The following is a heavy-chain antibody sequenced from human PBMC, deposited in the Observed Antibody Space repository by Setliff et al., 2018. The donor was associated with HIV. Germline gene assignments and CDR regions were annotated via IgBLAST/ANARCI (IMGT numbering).Heavy chain of an antibody. CDR2: LSHVGGT. Sequence: SETLSLTCKVSGASISSYYWSWVRQPPGKGLEWIGSLSHVGGTYYNPSLKSRVTISIDTSMNQFSLRLTSVTAADTAVYYCARQLTTLDYFDYWGQGTLVTVSS. CDR1: GASISSYY. V-gene: IGHV4-59*08. CDR3: ARQLTTLDYFDY. J-gene: IGHJ4*02. D-gene: IGHD4-17*01.